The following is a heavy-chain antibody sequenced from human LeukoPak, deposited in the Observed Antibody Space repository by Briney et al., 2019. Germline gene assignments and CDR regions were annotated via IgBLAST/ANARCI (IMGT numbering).Heavy chain of an antibody. CDR1: GFTFSSYS. D-gene: IGHD4-23*01. Sequence: PVGSLRLSCAASGFTFSSYSMNWVRQAPGKGLEWVSSISIISSYIYYADSVKGRFTISRDNAKNSLYLQMNSLRAEDTAVYYCASGGYGGPPVWGQGTLVTVSS. CDR2: ISIISSYI. V-gene: IGHV3-21*01. CDR3: ASGGYGGPPV. J-gene: IGHJ4*02.